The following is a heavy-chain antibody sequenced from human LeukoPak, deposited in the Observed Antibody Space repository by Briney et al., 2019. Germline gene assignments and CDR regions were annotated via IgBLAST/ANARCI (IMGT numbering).Heavy chain of an antibody. J-gene: IGHJ2*01. V-gene: IGHV1-69*13. CDR1: RGTFSSYA. CDR3: AKDASTTLTTGWYFDV. CDR2: IIPNFGTA. D-gene: IGHD4-11*01. Sequence: SVKVSCKASRGTFSSYAINWVRQAPGQGLEWMGGIIPNFGTANYAQKFQGRVTITADESTSTAYMELSSLRSEDTAVYYCAKDASTTLTTGWYFDVWGRGTLVTVSS.